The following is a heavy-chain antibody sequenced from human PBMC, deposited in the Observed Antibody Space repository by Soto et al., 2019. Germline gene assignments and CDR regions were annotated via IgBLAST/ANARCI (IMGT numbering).Heavy chain of an antibody. CDR2: IWYDGSNK. CDR3: VPELRYSSSWYGY. CDR1: GFTFSSYG. D-gene: IGHD6-13*01. V-gene: IGHV3-33*01. Sequence: GGSLRLSCAASGFTFSSYGMHWVRQAPGKGLEWVAVIWYDGSNKYYADSVKGRFTISRDNSKNTLYLQMNSLRAEDTAVHYCVPELRYSSSWYGYWGQGTLVTVSS. J-gene: IGHJ4*02.